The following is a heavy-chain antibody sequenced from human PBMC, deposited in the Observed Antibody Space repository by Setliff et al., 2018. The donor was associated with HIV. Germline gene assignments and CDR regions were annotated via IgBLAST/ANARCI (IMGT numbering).Heavy chain of an antibody. CDR1: GYTFTSYG. D-gene: IGHD3-22*01. CDR2: INPNNGGT. CDR3: ARDYYGSSGYIFFPGLPDY. V-gene: IGHV1-2*02. Sequence: ASVKVSCKASGYTFTSYGISWVRQAPGQGLEWMGWINPNNGGTNYAQKFQGRVTMTRDTSISTAYMELSRLRSDDTAVYYCARDYYGSSGYIFFPGLPDYWGQGTLVTVSS. J-gene: IGHJ4*02.